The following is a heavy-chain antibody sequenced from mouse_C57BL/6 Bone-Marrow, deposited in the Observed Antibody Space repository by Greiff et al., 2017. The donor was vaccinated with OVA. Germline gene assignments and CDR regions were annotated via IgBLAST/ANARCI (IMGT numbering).Heavy chain of an antibody. Sequence: QVQLQQSGAELARPGASVKMSCKASGYTFTSYTMHWVKQSHVQGLEWIGYINPSSGYTKYNQKFKDTATLTADKSTRTPYMHLSSLTSAASAFYSCARARSYWYFDYWGTGTTVTVSS. CDR3: ARARSYWYFDY. CDR1: GYTFTSYT. V-gene: IGHV1-4*01. J-gene: IGHJ1*03. CDR2: INPSSGYT.